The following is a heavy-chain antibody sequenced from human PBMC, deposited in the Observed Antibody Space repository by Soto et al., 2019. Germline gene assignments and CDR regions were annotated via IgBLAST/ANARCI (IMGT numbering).Heavy chain of an antibody. Sequence: QVQLVESGGGVVQPGRSLRRSCAASGFTFSSYGMHWVRQAPGKGLEWVAVIWYDGSNKYYADSVKGRFTISRDNSKNTLYLQMNSLRAEDTAVYYCARSDIVVVVAAINDAFDIWGQGTMVTVSS. CDR3: ARSDIVVVVAAINDAFDI. D-gene: IGHD2-15*01. CDR2: IWYDGSNK. J-gene: IGHJ3*02. V-gene: IGHV3-33*01. CDR1: GFTFSSYG.